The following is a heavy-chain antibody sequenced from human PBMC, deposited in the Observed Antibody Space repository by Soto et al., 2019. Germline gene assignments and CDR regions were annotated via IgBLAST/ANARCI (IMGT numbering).Heavy chain of an antibody. Sequence: SVKVSCKASGFTFTSSAFQWVRQARGQRLEWIGWIAVGSGYTNYAQRFQDRVTLTRDMSTATTYMELSRLTSEDTAIYYGAAEAKAWQQMLPSDYCGQGTLVTVSS. CDR2: IAVGSGYT. D-gene: IGHD6-13*01. CDR3: AAEAKAWQQMLPSDY. CDR1: GFTFTSSA. J-gene: IGHJ4*02. V-gene: IGHV1-58*01.